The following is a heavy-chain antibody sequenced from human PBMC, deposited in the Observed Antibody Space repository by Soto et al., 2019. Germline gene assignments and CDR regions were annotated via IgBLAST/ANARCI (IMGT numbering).Heavy chain of an antibody. V-gene: IGHV3-21*04. CDR1: GFTFSSYS. D-gene: IGHD5-18*01. J-gene: IGHJ4*02. CDR2: ISSRGSTT. CDR3: ARARSGYSHGYDY. Sequence: PGGSLRLSCAASGFTFSSYSMNWVRQAPGKGLEWVSSISSRGSTTYYADSVKGRFTISRDNANNSLYLQMNTLRAEDTAVYYCARARSGYSHGYDYWGQGILVTVSS.